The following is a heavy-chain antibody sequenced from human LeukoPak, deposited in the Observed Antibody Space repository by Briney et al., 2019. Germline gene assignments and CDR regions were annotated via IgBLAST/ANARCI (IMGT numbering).Heavy chain of an antibody. D-gene: IGHD1-26*01. Sequence: PSETLSLTCTVSGGSISSHYWSWIRQPPGKGLEWIGYIYYSGSTNYNPSLKSRVTISIDTSKNQFSLKLSSVTAADTAVYYCASRLVGATSGFDYWGQGTLVTVSS. V-gene: IGHV4-59*11. CDR2: IYYSGST. CDR3: ASRLVGATSGFDY. J-gene: IGHJ4*02. CDR1: GGSISSHY.